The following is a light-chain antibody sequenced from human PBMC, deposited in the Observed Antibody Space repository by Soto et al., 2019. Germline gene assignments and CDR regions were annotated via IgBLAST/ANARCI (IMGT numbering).Light chain of an antibody. CDR3: LQSNNFPPLT. Sequence: MQMTQSPSSVSASVGDRVTITCRASQGISGWLAWYQQKPGKAPKLLIYATSTLQSGVPPRFSGSASVTDVSLTISSLRPEDFATCYCLQSNNFPPLTCGGGTKVEIK. J-gene: IGKJ4*01. CDR2: ATS. V-gene: IGKV1-12*01. CDR1: QGISGW.